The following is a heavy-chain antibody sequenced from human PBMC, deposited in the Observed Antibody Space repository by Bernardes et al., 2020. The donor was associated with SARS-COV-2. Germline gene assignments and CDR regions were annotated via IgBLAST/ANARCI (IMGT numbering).Heavy chain of an antibody. Sequence: GGSLRLSCAASGFTFSSYAMSWVRQAPGKGLEWVSAISGSGGSTYYADSVKGRFTISRDNSKHTLYLQMNSLRAEDTAVYYCAKGSRITIFGSGMDVWGQGTTVTVSS. D-gene: IGHD3-3*01. J-gene: IGHJ6*02. CDR2: ISGSGGST. CDR1: GFTFSSYA. V-gene: IGHV3-23*01. CDR3: AKGSRITIFGSGMDV.